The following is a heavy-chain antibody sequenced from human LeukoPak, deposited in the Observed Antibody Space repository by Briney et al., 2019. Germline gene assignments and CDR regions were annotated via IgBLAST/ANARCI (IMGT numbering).Heavy chain of an antibody. J-gene: IGHJ6*03. D-gene: IGHD6-19*01. V-gene: IGHV4-4*02. CDR2: IYHSGST. CDR3: ARGGEPSGWNYYYYYMDV. CDR1: GGSISSSNW. Sequence: NPSGTLSLTCAVSGGSISSSNWWSWVRQPPGKGLEWIGEIYHSGSTNYNPSLKSRVTISVDKSKNQFSLKLSSVTAADTAVYYCARGGEPSGWNYYYYYMDVWGKGTTVTVSS.